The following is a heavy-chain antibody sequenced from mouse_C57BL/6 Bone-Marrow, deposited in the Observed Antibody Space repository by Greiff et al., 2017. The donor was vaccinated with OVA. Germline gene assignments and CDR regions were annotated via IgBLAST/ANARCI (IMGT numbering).Heavy chain of an antibody. CDR1: GFSLTSYG. CDR2: IWGGGST. Sequence: QVQLKESGPGLVAPSQSLSITCTVSGFSLTSYGVDWVRQPPGQGLEWLGVIWGGGSTNYNSALMSRLSISKDNSKSQVFLKMNSLQTDDTAMYYFALRDLYYGSSSYYAMDYWGQGTSVTVSS. D-gene: IGHD1-1*01. CDR3: ALRDLYYGSSSYYAMDY. V-gene: IGHV2-9*01. J-gene: IGHJ4*01.